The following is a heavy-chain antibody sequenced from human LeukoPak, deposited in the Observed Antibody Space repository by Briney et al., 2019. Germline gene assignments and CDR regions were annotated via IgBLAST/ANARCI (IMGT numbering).Heavy chain of an antibody. Sequence: SETLSLTCTVCGGSITSSSYYWGWIRQPPGKGLEWIGSIYYSGSTFYNPSLKSRVTISVDTSKYQFSLKLSSVTAADTAVYYCARLWWELHDAFDIWGQGTMVTVSS. D-gene: IGHD1-26*01. CDR3: ARLWWELHDAFDI. J-gene: IGHJ3*02. CDR2: IYYSGST. CDR1: GGSITSSSYY. V-gene: IGHV4-39*01.